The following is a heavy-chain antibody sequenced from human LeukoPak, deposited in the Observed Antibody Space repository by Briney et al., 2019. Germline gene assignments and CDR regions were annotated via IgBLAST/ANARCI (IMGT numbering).Heavy chain of an antibody. J-gene: IGHJ4*02. Sequence: PGGSLRLSCAAPGFTFNNYAMSWVRQAPGKGLEWVSDISGGGITYLADSVKGRFTISRDNSKNTLYLQMSSLRAEDTAVYYCAKGHVESGGYYYFDYWGQGALVTVSS. D-gene: IGHD3-22*01. CDR2: ISGGGIT. CDR1: GFTFNNYA. CDR3: AKGHVESGGYYYFDY. V-gene: IGHV3-23*01.